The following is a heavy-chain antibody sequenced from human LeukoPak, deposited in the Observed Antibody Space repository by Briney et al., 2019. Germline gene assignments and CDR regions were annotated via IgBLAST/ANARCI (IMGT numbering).Heavy chain of an antibody. D-gene: IGHD3-10*01. CDR1: GYTFTSYA. V-gene: IGHV7-4-1*02. Sequence: ASVKVSCKAPGYTFTSYAMNWVRQAPGQGLEWMGWINTNTGNPTYAQGFTGRFVFSLDTSVSTAYLQISSLKAEDTAVYYCARDFLPGYYYGSGMEAGMDVWGQGTTVTVSS. J-gene: IGHJ6*02. CDR2: INTNTGNP. CDR3: ARDFLPGYYYGSGMEAGMDV.